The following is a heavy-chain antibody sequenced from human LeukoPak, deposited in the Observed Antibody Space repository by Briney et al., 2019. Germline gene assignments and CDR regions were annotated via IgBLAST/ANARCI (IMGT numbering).Heavy chain of an antibody. Sequence: GGSLRLSCAASGFTFSSYSMNWVRQAPGKGLEWVSSISSSSSYIYYADSVKGRFTISRDNAKNSLYLQMNSLRAEDTAVYYCARDHRLDGRTILGAFDIWGQGTMVTVSS. CDR2: ISSSSSYI. CDR1: GFTFSSYS. CDR3: ARDHRLDGRTILGAFDI. V-gene: IGHV3-21*04. D-gene: IGHD1/OR15-1a*01. J-gene: IGHJ3*02.